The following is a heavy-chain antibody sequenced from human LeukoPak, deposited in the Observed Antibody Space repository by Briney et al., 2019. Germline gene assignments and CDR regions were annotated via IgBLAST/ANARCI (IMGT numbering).Heavy chain of an antibody. V-gene: IGHV4-34*01. D-gene: IGHD6-19*01. Sequence: SETLSLTCAVYGGSFSGYYWSWIRQPPGKGLEWIGEINHSGSTNYNPSPKSRVTISVDTSKNRFSLKLSSVTAADTAVYYCARHLSPGGLAITSWLAHLVGYYMDVWGKGTTVTISS. J-gene: IGHJ6*03. CDR2: INHSGST. CDR1: GGSFSGYY. CDR3: ARHLSPGGLAITSWLAHLVGYYMDV.